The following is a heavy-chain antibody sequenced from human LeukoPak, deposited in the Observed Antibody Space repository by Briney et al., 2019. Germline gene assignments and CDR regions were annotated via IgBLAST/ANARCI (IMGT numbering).Heavy chain of an antibody. CDR1: GGSFSGYY. CDR3: AREFDAFDI. J-gene: IGHJ3*02. Sequence: PSETLSLTCAVYGGSFSGYYWSWIRQPPGKGLEWIGEINHSGSTNYNPSLKSRVTISVDTSKNQFSLKLSSVTAADTAVYYCAREFDAFDIWSQGTMVTVSS. CDR2: INHSGST. V-gene: IGHV4-34*01.